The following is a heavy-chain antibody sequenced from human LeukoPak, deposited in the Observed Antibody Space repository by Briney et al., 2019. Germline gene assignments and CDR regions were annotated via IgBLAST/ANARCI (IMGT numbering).Heavy chain of an antibody. CDR2: IFYTGST. V-gene: IGHV4-59*08. CDR3: ARLKLGYMDV. J-gene: IGHJ6*03. D-gene: IGHD3-10*01. Sequence: SETLSLTCTVSGGSISDYYWSWIRRPPGKGLEWIGYIFYTGSTNYNPSLKSRVTISVDTSKNQFSLKLSSVTAADTAVYYCARLKLGYMDVWGKGTTVTVSS. CDR1: GGSISDYY.